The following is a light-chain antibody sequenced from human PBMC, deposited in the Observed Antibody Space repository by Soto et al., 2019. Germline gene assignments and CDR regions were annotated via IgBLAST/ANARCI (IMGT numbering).Light chain of an antibody. Sequence: EVVLTQAPATLSLSPGERATLSCRASQSVGTYLAWYQQKPGQPPRLLIYDASNRATGIPARFSGSGSGTDFALTISSLQPEDVATYYCQMYTSAPPRFTFGGGTKVEIK. CDR3: QMYTSAPPRFT. CDR1: QSVGTY. V-gene: IGKV3-11*01. J-gene: IGKJ4*01. CDR2: DAS.